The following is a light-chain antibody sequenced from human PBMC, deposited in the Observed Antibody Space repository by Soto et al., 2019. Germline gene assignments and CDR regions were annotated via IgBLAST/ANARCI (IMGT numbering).Light chain of an antibody. Sequence: QSWLSQPASVSESPGQSITISCTGTSSYVGAYDYVSWYQQHPDKAPKLMIYEVSNRPSGVSNRFSGSKSVNTATLTISGLQADDEADYYCSSYTSSSTRGFGTGTKVTVL. J-gene: IGLJ1*01. CDR3: SSYTSSSTRG. V-gene: IGLV2-14*03. CDR2: EVS. CDR1: SSYVGAYDY.